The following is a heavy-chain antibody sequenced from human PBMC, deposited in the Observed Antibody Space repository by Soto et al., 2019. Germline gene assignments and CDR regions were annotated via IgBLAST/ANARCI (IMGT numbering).Heavy chain of an antibody. CDR3: ARDLPPRRPRGITGTTLDYYYGMDV. D-gene: IGHD1-7*01. CDR2: ISSSSSTI. Sequence: GGSLRLSCAASGFTFSSYSMNWVRQAPGKGLEWVSYISSSSSTIYYADSVKGRFTISRDNAKNSLYLQMNSLRDEDTAVYYCARDLPPRRPRGITGTTLDYYYGMDVWGEGTTVTVSS. V-gene: IGHV3-48*02. J-gene: IGHJ6*04. CDR1: GFTFSSYS.